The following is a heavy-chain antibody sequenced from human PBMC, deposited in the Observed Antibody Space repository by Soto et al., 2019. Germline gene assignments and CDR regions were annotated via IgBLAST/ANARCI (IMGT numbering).Heavy chain of an antibody. CDR3: ARCVNYHDSIRYYSAPRYEAFDI. D-gene: IGHD3-22*01. CDR2: INHSGIT. Sequence: PETLCLTCAVYAGSLSGYSWSGIRQPPGKGLEWIGEINHSGITNYNPSLKSRVTISVDTSKKQFSLRLSSATAADTAVYYCARCVNYHDSIRYYSAPRYEAFDIRCQGTFVT. V-gene: IGHV4-34*01. CDR1: AGSLSGYS. J-gene: IGHJ3*02.